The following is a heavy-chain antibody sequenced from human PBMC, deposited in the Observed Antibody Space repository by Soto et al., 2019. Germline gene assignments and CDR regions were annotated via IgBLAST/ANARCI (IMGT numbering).Heavy chain of an antibody. V-gene: IGHV1-24*01. CDR1: GYTFTELS. CDR3: ATRAHQKLELRRLGYYYYGMDV. Sequence: ASVKVSCKVSGYTFTELSMHWVRQAPGKGLEWMGGFDPEDGETIYAQKLQGRVTMTEDTSTDTAYMELSSLRSEDTAVYYCATRAHQKLELRRLGYYYYGMDVWGQGTTVTVSS. CDR2: FDPEDGET. D-gene: IGHD1-7*01. J-gene: IGHJ6*02.